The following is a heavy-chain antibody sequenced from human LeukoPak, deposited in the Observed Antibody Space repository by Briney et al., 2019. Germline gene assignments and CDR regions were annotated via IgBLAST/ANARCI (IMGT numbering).Heavy chain of an antibody. Sequence: GESLKISCKGSGYSFTSYWIGWVRQMPGKGLEWMGIIYPGDSDTRYSPSFQGQVTISADKPISTAYLQWSSLKASDTAMYYCARLSYYDILTGFTPLDYWGQGTLVTVSS. CDR2: IYPGDSDT. J-gene: IGHJ4*02. V-gene: IGHV5-51*01. D-gene: IGHD3-9*01. CDR3: ARLSYYDILTGFTPLDY. CDR1: GYSFTSYW.